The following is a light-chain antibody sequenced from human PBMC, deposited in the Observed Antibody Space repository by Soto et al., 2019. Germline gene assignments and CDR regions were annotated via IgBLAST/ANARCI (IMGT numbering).Light chain of an antibody. CDR3: QHYSRSPPKFT. CDR1: HSVISAY. CDR2: AAS. J-gene: IGKJ3*01. V-gene: IGKV3-20*01. Sequence: EIVLTQSPGTLSLSPGERATLSCRASHSVISAYLAWYQHKPGQAPRLLIYAASSRATGIPDRFRGSGSGTDFTLTISRLEPEDFAVYYCQHYSRSPPKFTFGPGTKVDIK.